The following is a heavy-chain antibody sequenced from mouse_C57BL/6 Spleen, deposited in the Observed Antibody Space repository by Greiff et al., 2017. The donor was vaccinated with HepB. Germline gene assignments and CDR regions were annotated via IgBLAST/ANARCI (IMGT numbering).Heavy chain of an antibody. J-gene: IGHJ2*01. D-gene: IGHD1-1*01. Sequence: VQLQESGAELVKPGASVKISCKASGYAFSSYWMNWVKQRPGKGLEWIGQIYPGDGDTNYNGKFKGKATLTADKSSSTAYMQLSSLTSEDSAVYFCAYYGSSARGYFDYWGQGTTLTVSS. CDR3: AYYGSSARGYFDY. CDR2: IYPGDGDT. CDR1: GYAFSSYW. V-gene: IGHV1-80*01.